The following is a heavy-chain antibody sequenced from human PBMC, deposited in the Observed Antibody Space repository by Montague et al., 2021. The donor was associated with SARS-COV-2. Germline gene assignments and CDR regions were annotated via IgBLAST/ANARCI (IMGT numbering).Heavy chain of an antibody. CDR2: IYYSGST. J-gene: IGHJ4*02. D-gene: IGHD3-22*01. CDR1: GGSISSSSYY. Sequence: SETLSLTCTVSGGSISSSSYYWGWIRQPPGKGLEWIGSIYYSGSTYYNPSLKSRVTISVDTSKNQFSLKLSSVTAADTAVYYCARGMKRVFTYDYDSSGYASDYWGQGTLVTVSS. V-gene: IGHV4-39*01. CDR3: ARGMKRVFTYDYDSSGYASDY.